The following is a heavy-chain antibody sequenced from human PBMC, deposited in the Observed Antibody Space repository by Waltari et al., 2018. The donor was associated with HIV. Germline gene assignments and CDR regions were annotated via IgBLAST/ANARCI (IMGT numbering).Heavy chain of an antibody. J-gene: IGHJ5*02. Sequence: QLQLQESGPVLVKPSETLSLTCTVSGGSISSSSYYWGWIRQPPGQGLEWIGSIYYSGSTYYNPSLKSRVTISVDTSKNQFSLKLSSVTAADTAVYYCARGSGGYDFWSGYSNWFDPWGQGTLVTVSS. CDR3: ARGSGGYDFWSGYSNWFDP. V-gene: IGHV4-39*01. CDR1: GGSISSSSYY. D-gene: IGHD3-3*01. CDR2: IYYSGST.